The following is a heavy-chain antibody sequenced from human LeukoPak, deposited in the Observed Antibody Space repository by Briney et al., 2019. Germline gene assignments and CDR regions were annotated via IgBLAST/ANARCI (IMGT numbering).Heavy chain of an antibody. J-gene: IGHJ4*02. Sequence: SETLSLTCAVYGGSFSGYYWGWIRQPPGKGLEWIGSIYYSGSTYYNPSLKSRVTISVDTSKNQFSLKLSSVTAADTAVYYCARLQNYYGSGSYYTSRPYFDYWGQGTLVTVSS. V-gene: IGHV4-39*01. CDR3: ARLQNYYGSGSYYTSRPYFDY. CDR1: GGSFSGYY. D-gene: IGHD3-10*01. CDR2: IYYSGST.